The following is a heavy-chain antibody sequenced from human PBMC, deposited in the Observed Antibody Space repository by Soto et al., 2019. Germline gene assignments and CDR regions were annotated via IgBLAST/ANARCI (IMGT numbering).Heavy chain of an antibody. Sequence: PGESLKISCKGSGYSFTSYWINWVRQMTGKGLEWMGRIDPSDSYTNYSPSFQGHVTISADKSISTAYLQWSSLKASDTAMYYCARQAAAGMDYYYGMDVWGQGTTVTVS. CDR1: GYSFTSYW. CDR2: IDPSDSYT. V-gene: IGHV5-10-1*01. J-gene: IGHJ6*02. D-gene: IGHD6-13*01. CDR3: ARQAAAGMDYYYGMDV.